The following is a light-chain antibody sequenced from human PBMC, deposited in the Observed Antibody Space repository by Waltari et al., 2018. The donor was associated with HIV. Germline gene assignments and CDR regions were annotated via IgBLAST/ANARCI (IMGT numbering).Light chain of an antibody. V-gene: IGLV1-44*01. J-gene: IGLJ1*01. CDR2: SNN. Sequence: QSVLTQPPSASGTPGQRVTISCSGSSSNIGSNTVNWYPHLPGTAPKLLIYSNNQRPSGVPDRFSVSKSGTSASLAISGLQSEDEADYYCAAWDDSLNGYVFGTGTKVTVL. CDR1: SSNIGSNT. CDR3: AAWDDSLNGYV.